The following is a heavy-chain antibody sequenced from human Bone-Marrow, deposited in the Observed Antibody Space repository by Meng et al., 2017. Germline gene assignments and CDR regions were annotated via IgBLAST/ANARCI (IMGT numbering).Heavy chain of an antibody. Sequence: GSLRLSCTVSGGSISGYYWSWIRQPPGKGLEWIGYISYSGNTNYNPSLKSRVTISADTSKSQVSLKLSSVTAADTAVYYCAREGYCSLGTCYRGEIDYWGQGTLVTVSS. V-gene: IGHV4-59*01. D-gene: IGHD2-15*01. J-gene: IGHJ4*02. CDR3: AREGYCSLGTCYRGEIDY. CDR1: GGSISGYY. CDR2: ISYSGNT.